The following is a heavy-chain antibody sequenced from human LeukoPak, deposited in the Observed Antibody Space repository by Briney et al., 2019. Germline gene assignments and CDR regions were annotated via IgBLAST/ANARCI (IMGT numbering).Heavy chain of an antibody. Sequence: PGGSLRLSCAASGFTLSNAWMSWVRQAPGKGLEWVGRIKSKGGGGTTDYAAPVKGRFTISRDDSKTTLYLQMNSLQTEDTAVYYCTTDQVVRGVTNDYWGQGTLVTVSS. CDR2: IKSKGGGGTT. J-gene: IGHJ4*02. V-gene: IGHV3-15*01. D-gene: IGHD3-10*01. CDR1: GFTLSNAW. CDR3: TTDQVVRGVTNDY.